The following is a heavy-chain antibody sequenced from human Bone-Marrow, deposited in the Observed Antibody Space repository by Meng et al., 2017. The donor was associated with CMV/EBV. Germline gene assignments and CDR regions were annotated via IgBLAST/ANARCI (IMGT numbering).Heavy chain of an antibody. D-gene: IGHD2-2*03. V-gene: IGHV3-21*01. CDR2: ISSSSSYI. CDR1: GFTFDDYA. CDR3: ARDTHGYCSSTSCSDAFDI. Sequence: GGSLRLSCAASGFTFDDYAMHWVRQAPGKGLEWVSSISSSSSYIYYADSVKGRFTISRDNAKNSLYLQMSSLRAEDTAVYYCARDTHGYCSSTSCSDAFDIWGQGTVVTVSS. J-gene: IGHJ3*02.